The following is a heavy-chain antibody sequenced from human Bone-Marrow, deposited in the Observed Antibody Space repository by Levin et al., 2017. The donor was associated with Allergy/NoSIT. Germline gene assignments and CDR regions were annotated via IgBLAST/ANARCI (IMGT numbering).Heavy chain of an antibody. D-gene: IGHD3-10*01. Sequence: GGSLRLSCAASGFTFRSYDMHWVRQSTGKGLECVSTIGTAADTYYPDSVRGRFTITRDNAKNSLYLQMNGLSAGDTAVYYCARYNYAYNAFDIWGQGTMVTVSS. V-gene: IGHV3-13*01. CDR1: GFTFRSYD. J-gene: IGHJ3*02. CDR2: IGTAADT. CDR3: ARYNYAYNAFDI.